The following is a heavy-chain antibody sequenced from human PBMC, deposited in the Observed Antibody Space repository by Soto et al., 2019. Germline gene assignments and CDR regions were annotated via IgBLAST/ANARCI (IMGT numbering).Heavy chain of an antibody. CDR1: GYTFTSYG. J-gene: IGHJ4*02. CDR3: ARDLESSYSETTSDY. Sequence: QVQLVQSGAEVKKPGASVKVSCKASGYTFTSYGISWVRQAPGQGLEWMGWISAYNGNTNYAQKLQGRVTMTTDTSTSTGYMELRSLRSDDTAVYYCARDLESSYSETTSDYWGQGTLVTVSS. D-gene: IGHD1-26*01. CDR2: ISAYNGNT. V-gene: IGHV1-18*01.